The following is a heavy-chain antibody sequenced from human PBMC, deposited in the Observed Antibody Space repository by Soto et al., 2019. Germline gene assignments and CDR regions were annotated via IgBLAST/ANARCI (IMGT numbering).Heavy chain of an antibody. CDR3: ARGNRYCSSTSCYSAMDV. CDR1: GGTFSSYA. J-gene: IGHJ6*02. Sequence: SSVKVSFKASGGTFSSYAISLLLHAPVQLLEWMGGIIPIFGTANYAQKFQGRVTITADESTSTAYMELSSLRSEDTAVYYCARGNRYCSSTSCYSAMDVWGQGTTVTVSS. D-gene: IGHD2-2*01. CDR2: IIPIFGTA. V-gene: IGHV1-69*13.